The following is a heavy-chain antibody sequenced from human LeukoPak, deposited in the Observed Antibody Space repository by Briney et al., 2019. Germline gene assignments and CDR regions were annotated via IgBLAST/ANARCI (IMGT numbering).Heavy chain of an antibody. CDR1: GGSISSYY. CDR3: ARAKVGPTRYYGMDV. D-gene: IGHD1-26*01. Sequence: PSETLSLTCRVSGGSISSYYWSWIRQPPGKGLEWIGYIYSSGSTNYNPSLKSRVTISADTSKNQFSLKLSSVTAADTAVYYCARAKVGPTRYYGMDVWGQGTTVTVSS. CDR2: IYSSGST. J-gene: IGHJ6*02. V-gene: IGHV4-59*01.